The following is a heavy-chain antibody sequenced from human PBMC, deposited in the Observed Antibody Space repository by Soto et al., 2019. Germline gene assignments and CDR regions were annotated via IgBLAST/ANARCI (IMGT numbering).Heavy chain of an antibody. CDR2: ISYDGSNK. CDR3: ARVIRXVDGYNRRDYYYYGMDV. J-gene: IGHJ6*02. CDR1: GFTFSSYA. V-gene: IGHV3-30-3*01. Sequence: GGSLRLSCAASGFTFSSYAMHWVCQAPGKGLEWVAVISYDGSNKYYADSVKGRFTISRDNSKNTLYLQMNSLRAEDTAVYYCARVIRXVDGYNRRDYYYYGMDVWGQGTTVTVSS. D-gene: IGHD5-12*01.